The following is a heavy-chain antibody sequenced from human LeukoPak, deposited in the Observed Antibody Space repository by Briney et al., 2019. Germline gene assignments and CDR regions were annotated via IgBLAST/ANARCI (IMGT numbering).Heavy chain of an antibody. V-gene: IGHV3-7*01. CDR3: ARGHSP. Sequence: GGSLRLSCAASGFMFSTYWMSWVRQAPGKGLEWVANIKQDGSQKYYVDSVKGRFTISRDNAKNSLYLQMNSLRAEDTAIYYCARGHSPWGQGTLVTVSS. J-gene: IGHJ5*02. D-gene: IGHD3-3*02. CDR2: IKQDGSQK. CDR1: GFMFSTYW.